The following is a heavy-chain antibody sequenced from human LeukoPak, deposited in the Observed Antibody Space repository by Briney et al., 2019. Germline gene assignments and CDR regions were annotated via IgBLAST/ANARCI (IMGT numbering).Heavy chain of an antibody. CDR3: ARGPFSGSSKSYDLEY. J-gene: IGHJ4*02. CDR1: GGTFISYA. V-gene: IGHV1-69*13. Sequence: GASVKVSCKASGGTFISYAISWVRQAPGQGLEWMGGIIPIFGTANYAQKFQGRVTITADESTSTAYMELSSLRSEDTAVYYCARGPFSGSSKSYDLEYWGQGTLVTVSS. D-gene: IGHD2-2*01. CDR2: IIPIFGTA.